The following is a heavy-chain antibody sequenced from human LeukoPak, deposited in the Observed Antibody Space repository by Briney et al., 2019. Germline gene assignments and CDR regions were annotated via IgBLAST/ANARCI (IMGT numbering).Heavy chain of an antibody. CDR2: IYTSGGT. V-gene: IGHV4-4*07. CDR3: AIAVVGVWSFDY. CDR1: GGSISSYY. Sequence: SETLSLTCTVSGGSISSYYWSWIRQPAGKGLEWIGRIYTSGGTNYNPSLESRVTMSVDTSKNQFSLKLSSLTAADTAVYYCAIAVVGVWSFDYWGQGTLVTVSS. J-gene: IGHJ4*02. D-gene: IGHD3-3*01.